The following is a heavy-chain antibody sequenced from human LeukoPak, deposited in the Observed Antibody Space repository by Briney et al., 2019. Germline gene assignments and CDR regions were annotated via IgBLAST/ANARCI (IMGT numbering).Heavy chain of an antibody. Sequence: PGGSLRLSCAASGFTFSISAMSWVRQAQGKRLEWVSGISGSVVSTYYADSVKGRFTISRDNAKNSLYLQMNSLRAEDTAVYYCARDLYRIVVVPHYFDYWGQGTPVTVSS. V-gene: IGHV3-23*01. CDR1: GFTFSISA. D-gene: IGHD3-22*01. CDR3: ARDLYRIVVVPHYFDY. CDR2: ISGSVVST. J-gene: IGHJ4*02.